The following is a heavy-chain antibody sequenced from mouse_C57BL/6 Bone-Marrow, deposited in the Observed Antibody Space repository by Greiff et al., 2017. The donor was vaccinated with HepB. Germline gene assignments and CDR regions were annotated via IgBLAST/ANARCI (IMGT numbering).Heavy chain of an antibody. CDR2: IRSKSNNYAT. V-gene: IGHV10-1*01. CDR1: GFSFNTYA. CDR3: VRDYDDPYFDY. Sequence: EVQLVESGGGLVQPKGSLKLSCAASGFSFNTYAMNWVRQAPGKGLEWVARIRSKSNNYATYYADSVKDRFTISRDDSESMLYLQMNNLKTEDTAMYYCVRDYDDPYFDYWGQGTTLTVSS. D-gene: IGHD2-4*01. J-gene: IGHJ2*01.